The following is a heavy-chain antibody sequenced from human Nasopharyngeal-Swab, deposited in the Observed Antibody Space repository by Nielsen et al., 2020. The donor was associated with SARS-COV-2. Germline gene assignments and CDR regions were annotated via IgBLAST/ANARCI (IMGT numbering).Heavy chain of an antibody. D-gene: IGHD3-22*01. CDR3: ARGGLGVYDSSGYYYLAY. Sequence: WIRPRPGKGQEWIGYIYSSGSTNYNPTLKRRVTISVDTSKNQFSLKLSSMTAADAVVYYCARGGLGVYDSSGYYYLAYWGQGTLVTVSS. V-gene: IGHV4-59*01. CDR2: IYSSGST. J-gene: IGHJ4*02.